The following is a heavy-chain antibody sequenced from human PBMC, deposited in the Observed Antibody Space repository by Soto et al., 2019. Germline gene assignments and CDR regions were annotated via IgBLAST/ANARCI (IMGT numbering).Heavy chain of an antibody. CDR1: GLTVSSNY. D-gene: IGHD3-10*01. CDR2: LYSGGST. Sequence: EVQLVETGGGLIQPGGSLRLSCAASGLTVSSNYMNWVRQAPGKGLEWVSVLYSGGSTHYAGSVEGRFIISRDNSKNTLYLQMNSLRAEDTAVYYCARDRPGDEGDAFDIWGHGTMVTVSS. J-gene: IGHJ3*02. V-gene: IGHV3-53*02. CDR3: ARDRPGDEGDAFDI.